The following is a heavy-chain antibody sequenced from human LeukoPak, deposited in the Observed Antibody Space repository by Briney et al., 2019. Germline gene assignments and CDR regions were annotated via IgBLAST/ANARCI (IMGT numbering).Heavy chain of an antibody. D-gene: IGHD6-13*01. V-gene: IGHV3-49*04. CDR2: IRSKAYGGTT. Sequence: PGGSLRLSCTASGFTFGDYAMSWVRQAPGKGLEWVGFIRSKAYGGTTEYAASVKGRFTISRDDSKSIAYLRMNSLKTEDTAVYYCTSWCSGSSCPGPDAFDIWGQGTMVTVSS. CDR1: GFTFGDYA. CDR3: TSWCSGSSCPGPDAFDI. J-gene: IGHJ3*02.